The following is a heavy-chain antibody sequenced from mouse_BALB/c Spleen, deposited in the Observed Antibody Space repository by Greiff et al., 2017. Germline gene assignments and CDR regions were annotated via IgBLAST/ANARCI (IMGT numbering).Heavy chain of an antibody. J-gene: IGHJ1*01. D-gene: IGHD4-1*01. CDR1: GFSLTSYG. V-gene: IGHV2-5-1*01. Sequence: VQLQQSGPSLVQPSQSLSITCTVSGFSLTSYGVHWVRQSPGKGLEWLGVIWRGGSTDYNAAFMSRLSITKNNSKSQVFFKMNSLQAADTAIYYCAKNWANWDDYWYLDVWGAGTTVTVSS. CDR2: IWRGGST. CDR3: AKNWANWDDYWYLDV.